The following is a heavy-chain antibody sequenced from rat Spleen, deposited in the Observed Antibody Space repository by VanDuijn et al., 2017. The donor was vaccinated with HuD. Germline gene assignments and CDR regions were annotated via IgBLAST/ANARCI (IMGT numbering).Heavy chain of an antibody. CDR2: IIYDGTRT. D-gene: IGHD1-6*01. V-gene: IGHV5-7*01. CDR1: GFSFSTFY. CDR3: ARSDGVHYYLPFAD. Sequence: EVQLVESGGGLVQPGRSMKLSCAASGFSFSTFYMAWVRQAPKKGLEWVATIIYDGTRTHYRDSVKGRFTISRDNAKSTLYLQMNSLRSEDTATYYCARSDGVHYYLPFADWGQGALVTVSS. J-gene: IGHJ3*01.